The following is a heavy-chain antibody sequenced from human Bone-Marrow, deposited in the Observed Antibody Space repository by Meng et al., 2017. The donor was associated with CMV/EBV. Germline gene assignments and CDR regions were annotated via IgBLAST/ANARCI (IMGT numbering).Heavy chain of an antibody. CDR3: AREGKGLDV. Sequence: GGSLRLSCAASGFTFSSYAMHWVRQAPGKGLEWVAVISYDGSNKYYADSVKGRFTISRDNSKNTLYLQMNSLRAEDTAVYYCAREGKGLDVWGQGTTVTGSS. J-gene: IGHJ6*01. V-gene: IGHV3-30*04. CDR1: GFTFSSYA. CDR2: ISYDGSNK.